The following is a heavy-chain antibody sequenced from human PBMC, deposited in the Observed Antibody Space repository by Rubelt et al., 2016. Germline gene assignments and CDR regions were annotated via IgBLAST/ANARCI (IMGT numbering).Heavy chain of an antibody. Sequence: QVTLRESGPALVKPTQTLTLTCTFSGFSLSTSGMCVSWIRQPPGKALEWLARVDWDDDKRYSPSLKTRLTVTKDTSTNQVVLTMTNMDPVDTATYYCAHRGGSGTSYSSWGQGTLVTVSS. J-gene: IGHJ5*02. CDR2: VDWDDDK. V-gene: IGHV2-5*08. CDR1: GFSLSTSGMC. CDR3: AHRGGSGTSYSS. D-gene: IGHD3-10*01.